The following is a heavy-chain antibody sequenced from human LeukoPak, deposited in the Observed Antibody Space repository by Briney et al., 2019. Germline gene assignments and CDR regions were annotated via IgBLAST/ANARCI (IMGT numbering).Heavy chain of an antibody. V-gene: IGHV4-34*01. Sequence: SETLSLTCAVYGGSFSGYYWSWIRQPPGKGLEWIGEIHHSGSTNYNPSLKSRVTISVDTSKNQFSLKLSSVTAADTAVYYCAREKGVVPAAIEFDYWGQGTLVTVSS. CDR1: GGSFSGYY. D-gene: IGHD2-2*01. CDR2: IHHSGST. J-gene: IGHJ4*02. CDR3: AREKGVVPAAIEFDY.